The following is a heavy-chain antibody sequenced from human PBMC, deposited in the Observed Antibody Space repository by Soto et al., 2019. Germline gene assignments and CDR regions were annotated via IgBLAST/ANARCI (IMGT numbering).Heavy chain of an antibody. CDR1: GGSISSGGYY. Sequence: SETLSLTCTVSGGSISSGGYYWSWIRQHPGKGLEWIGYIYYSGSTYYNPPLKSRVTISVDTSKNQFSLKLSSVTAAETAVYYSARAGRFKGPPDAFDIWGQGTMVTVSS. CDR3: ARAGRFKGPPDAFDI. D-gene: IGHD3-3*01. CDR2: IYYSGST. J-gene: IGHJ3*02. V-gene: IGHV4-31*03.